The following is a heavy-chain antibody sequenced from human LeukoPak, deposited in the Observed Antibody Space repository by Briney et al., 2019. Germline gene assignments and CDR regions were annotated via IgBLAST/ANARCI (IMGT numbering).Heavy chain of an antibody. J-gene: IGHJ4*02. V-gene: IGHV1-2*06. Sequence: ASVKVSCKASGYTFTGYYMHWVRQAPGQGLEWMGRINPNSGGTNYAQKFQGRVTMTRDTSISTAYMELSRLRSDDTAVYYCARKGLATSVPLDYWGQGTLVTVSS. CDR2: INPNSGGT. CDR1: GYTFTGYY. CDR3: ARKGLATSVPLDY. D-gene: IGHD5-24*01.